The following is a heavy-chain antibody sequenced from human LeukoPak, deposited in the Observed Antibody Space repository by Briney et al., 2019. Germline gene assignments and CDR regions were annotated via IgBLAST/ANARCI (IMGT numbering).Heavy chain of an antibody. D-gene: IGHD1-26*01. CDR2: INPNSGGT. CDR3: ARALGAADFDY. CDR1: GYTFTSYD. V-gene: IGHV1-2*02. Sequence: ASVKVSCKASGYTFTSYDINWVRQAPGQGLEWMGWINPNSGGTNYAQKFQGRVTMTRDTSISTAYMELSRLRSDDTAVYYCARALGAADFDYWGQGTLVTASS. J-gene: IGHJ4*02.